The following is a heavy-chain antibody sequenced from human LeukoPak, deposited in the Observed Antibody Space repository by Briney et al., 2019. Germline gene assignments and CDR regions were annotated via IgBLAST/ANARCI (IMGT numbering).Heavy chain of an antibody. D-gene: IGHD1-26*01. V-gene: IGHV3-64D*06. CDR2: ISSDGGST. CDR3: VKEEMGAHHAFDI. Sequence: PGGYLRLSCSASGFTFSIYAMHWVRQAPGKGLESVSAISSDGGSTYYADSVKGRFTISRDNSKNTLYLQMSSLRAEDTAVYYCVKEEMGAHHAFDIWGQGTLVTVSS. CDR1: GFTFSIYA. J-gene: IGHJ3*02.